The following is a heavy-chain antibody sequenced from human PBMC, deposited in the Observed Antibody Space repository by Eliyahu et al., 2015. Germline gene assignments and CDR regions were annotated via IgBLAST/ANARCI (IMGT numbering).Heavy chain of an antibody. D-gene: IGHD1-26*01. Sequence: QVQLVQSGAEVKKPGSSVKVSCKDSGGTFTXYAISWVRQAPGQGFEWMGGIIPMFGTTNYAQKFQGRVTITADESTSTAYMELSSLRSEDTATYYCARDPKILGAVVSRDAPDVWGQGTMVTVSS. CDR1: GGTFTXYA. J-gene: IGHJ3*01. CDR2: IIPMFGTT. CDR3: ARDPKILGAVVSRDAPDV. V-gene: IGHV1-69*01.